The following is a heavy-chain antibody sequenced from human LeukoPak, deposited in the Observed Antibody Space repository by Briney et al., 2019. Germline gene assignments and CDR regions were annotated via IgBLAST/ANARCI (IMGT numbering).Heavy chain of an antibody. J-gene: IGHJ3*02. CDR3: ARRRGSRGATRFAYAFDI. CDR1: GGSISSSSYY. Sequence: MPSETLSLTCTVSGGSISSSSYYWGWIRQPPGKGLEWIGEINHSGSTNYNPSLKSRVTISVDTSKNQFSLKLSSVTAADTAVYYCARRRGSRGATRFAYAFDIWGQGTMVTVSS. CDR2: INHSGST. D-gene: IGHD1-26*01. V-gene: IGHV4-39*07.